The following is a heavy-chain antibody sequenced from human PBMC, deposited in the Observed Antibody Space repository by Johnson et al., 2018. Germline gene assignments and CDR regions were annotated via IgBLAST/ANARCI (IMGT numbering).Heavy chain of an antibody. Sequence: EVQLLESGGGLVQPGGSLRLSCAASGFTFSSYWMHWVRQAPGKGLVWVSRINSDGSSTSYADSVKGRFTNSRDNAKNTLYTQMNSRRNEDTAVYYCARVTKIRYFDTTPLDVGGKGTTVTVSS. J-gene: IGHJ6*04. CDR2: INSDGSST. D-gene: IGHD3-9*01. CDR3: ARVTKIRYFDTTPLDV. V-gene: IGHV3-74*01. CDR1: GFTFSSYW.